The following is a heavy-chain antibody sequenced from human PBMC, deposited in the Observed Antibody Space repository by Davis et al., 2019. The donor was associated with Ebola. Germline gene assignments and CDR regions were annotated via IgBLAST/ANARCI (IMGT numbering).Heavy chain of an antibody. CDR1: GGSFSGYY. D-gene: IGHD3-10*01. J-gene: IGHJ3*02. CDR3: ARSRWFRGRDAFDI. Sequence: SETLSLTCAVYGGSFSGYYWSWIRQPPGKGLEWIGEINHSGSTNYNPSLKSQVTISVDTSKNQFSLKLSSVTAADTAVYYCARSRWFRGRDAFDIWGQGTMVTVSS. CDR2: INHSGST. V-gene: IGHV4-34*01.